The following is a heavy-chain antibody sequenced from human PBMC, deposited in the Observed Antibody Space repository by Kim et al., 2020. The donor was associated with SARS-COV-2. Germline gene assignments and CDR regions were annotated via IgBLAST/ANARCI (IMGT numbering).Heavy chain of an antibody. CDR1: GFTFGDYG. Sequence: GGSLRLSCEASGFTFGDYGMSWVRQVPGKGLEWVAGIISYGGSTDYADSVKGRFIISRDNARNSLFLQMNSLRVDDTDVYYCVKGDIGAPGDNWGQGTL. CDR2: IISYGGST. CDR3: VKGDIGAPGDN. D-gene: IGHD6-13*01. J-gene: IGHJ4*02. V-gene: IGHV3-20*04.